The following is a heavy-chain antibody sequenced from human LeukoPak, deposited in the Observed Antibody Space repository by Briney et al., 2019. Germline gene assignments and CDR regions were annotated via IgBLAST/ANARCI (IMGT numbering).Heavy chain of an antibody. CDR2: ISAYNGNT. J-gene: IGHJ4*02. V-gene: IGHV1-18*01. D-gene: IGHD3-9*01. Sequence: ASVKVSCKASGYTFTSYGISWVRQAPGQGLEWMGWISAYNGNTNYAQKLQGRVTMTTDTSTSTAYMELRSLRSDDTAVYYCASQLLTGYMPDYWGQGTLVTVSS. CDR1: GYTFTSYG. CDR3: ASQLLTGYMPDY.